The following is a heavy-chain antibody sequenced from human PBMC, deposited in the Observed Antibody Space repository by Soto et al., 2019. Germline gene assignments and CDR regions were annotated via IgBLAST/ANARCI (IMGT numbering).Heavy chain of an antibody. CDR1: GGTFDNFI. CDR3: ARNGTYSSSLSQYAGMDV. CDR2: IVPMLGTP. Sequence: QVQLVQSGAEVKEPGSSVRVSCKASGGTFDNFIMNWVRQTPGRGLEWMGGIVPMLGTPTYAEKFKGRVTTSATGSTSTMYMEVTSLRSEDTAIYYCARNGTYSSSLSQYAGMDVWGHGTTVTVSS. J-gene: IGHJ6*02. D-gene: IGHD1-26*01. V-gene: IGHV1-69*01.